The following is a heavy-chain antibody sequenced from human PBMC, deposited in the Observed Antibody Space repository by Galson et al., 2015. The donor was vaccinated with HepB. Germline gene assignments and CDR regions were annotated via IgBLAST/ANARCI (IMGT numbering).Heavy chain of an antibody. J-gene: IGHJ4*02. CDR2: IYYSGST. Sequence: ETLSLTCTVSGGSISSYYWSWIRQPPGKGLEWIGYIYYSGSTNYNPSLKSRVTISVDTSKNQFSLKLSSVTAADTAVYYCARHGYCGGDCYHDYWGQGTLVTVSS. CDR1: GGSISSYY. CDR3: ARHGYCGGDCYHDY. V-gene: IGHV4-59*08. D-gene: IGHD2-21*02.